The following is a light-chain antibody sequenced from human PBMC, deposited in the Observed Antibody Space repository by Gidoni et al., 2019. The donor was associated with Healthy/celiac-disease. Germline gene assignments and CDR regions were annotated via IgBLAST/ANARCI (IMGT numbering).Light chain of an antibody. CDR2: DVS. CDR1: SSDVGGYNY. V-gene: IGLV2-11*01. CDR3: CSYAGSYTYV. J-gene: IGLJ1*01. Sequence: QSALPQPRPVSGSPGQSVTISCTGTSSDVGGYNYVSWYQQHPGKAPKLMIYDVSKRPSGVPDRSSGSKSGNTASLTISGLQAEDEADYYCCSYAGSYTYVFGTGTKVTVL.